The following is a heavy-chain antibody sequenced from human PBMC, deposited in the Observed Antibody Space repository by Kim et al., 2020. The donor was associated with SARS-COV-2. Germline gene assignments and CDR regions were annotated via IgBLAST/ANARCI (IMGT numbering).Heavy chain of an antibody. J-gene: IGHJ5*02. V-gene: IGHV3-9*01. CDR1: GFTFDDYA. CDR2: ISWNSGSI. CDR3: AKDPLNRGGGFLDL. D-gene: IGHD3-3*01. Sequence: GGSLRLSCAASGFTFDDYAMHWVRQAPGKGLEWVSGISWNSGSIGYADSVKGRFTISRDNAKNSLYLQMNSLRAEDTTLYYCAKDPLNRGGGFLDLWGQGTLVTVSS.